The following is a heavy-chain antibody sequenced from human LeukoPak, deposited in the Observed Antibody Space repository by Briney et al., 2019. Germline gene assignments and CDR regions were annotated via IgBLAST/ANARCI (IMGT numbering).Heavy chain of an antibody. D-gene: IGHD1-26*01. J-gene: IGHJ5*02. V-gene: IGHV3-66*01. CDR2: IYSGGSGGST. CDR1: GFTFSNAW. Sequence: GGSLRLSCAASGFTFSNAWMSWVRQAPGKGLEWVSVIYSGGSGGSTYYADSVKGRFTISRDNSKNTLYLQMNSLRVEDTAVYYCTRVRSPNWFDPWGQGTLVTVSS. CDR3: TRVRSPNWFDP.